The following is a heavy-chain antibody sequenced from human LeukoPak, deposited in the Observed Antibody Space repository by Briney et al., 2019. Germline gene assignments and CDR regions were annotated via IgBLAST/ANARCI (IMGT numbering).Heavy chain of an antibody. V-gene: IGHV3-30*18. CDR2: ISYDGSVE. D-gene: IGHD2-15*01. J-gene: IGHJ3*01. CDR3: AKGVSYCSGGSCHSSGAFDV. Sequence: GGSLRLSCAASGFTFSSYGMHWVRQAPGKGLEWVAGISYDGSVEYYAGSVKGRFTISRDNSKNTLYLPMDRLRAEDTAVYYCAKGVSYCSGGSCHSSGAFDVWGQGTMVTVSS. CDR1: GFTFSSYG.